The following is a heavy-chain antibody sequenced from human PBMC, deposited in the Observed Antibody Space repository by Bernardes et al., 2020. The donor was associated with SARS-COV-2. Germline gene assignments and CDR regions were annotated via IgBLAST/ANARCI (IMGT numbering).Heavy chain of an antibody. D-gene: IGHD4-17*01. CDR3: ARRRYGDFGVDV. J-gene: IGHJ6*02. Sequence: GRVTISEDKSVNTAYLQWSSLKASDTAIYYCARRRYGDFGVDVWGQGTTVTVSS. V-gene: IGHV5-51*01.